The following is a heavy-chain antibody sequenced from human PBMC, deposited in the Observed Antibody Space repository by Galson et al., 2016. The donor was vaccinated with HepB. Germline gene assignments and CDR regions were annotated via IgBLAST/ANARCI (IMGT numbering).Heavy chain of an antibody. D-gene: IGHD3-3*01. V-gene: IGHV3-66*01. CDR2: IYSGGST. J-gene: IGHJ6*02. Sequence: VRQAPGKGLEWVSIIYSGGSTFYADFVKGRFTISRDKSDNTLYLQMNRLRPEDTAVYYCAGGDGIFGVVIGMDVWGLGTTVIVSS. CDR3: AGGDGIFGVVIGMDV.